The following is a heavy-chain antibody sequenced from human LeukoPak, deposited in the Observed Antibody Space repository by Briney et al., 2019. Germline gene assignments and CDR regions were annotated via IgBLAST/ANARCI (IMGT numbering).Heavy chain of an antibody. J-gene: IGHJ4*02. D-gene: IGHD3-22*01. CDR2: IKQDGSEK. CDR1: GFTFSSYW. Sequence: GGSLRLSCAAPGFTFSSYWMSWVRRAPGKGLEWVANIKQDGSEKYYVDSVKGRFTISRDNAKNSLYLQMNSLRAEDTAVYYCARDVYYDSSGYVDYWGQGTLVTVSS. CDR3: ARDVYYDSSGYVDY. V-gene: IGHV3-7*01.